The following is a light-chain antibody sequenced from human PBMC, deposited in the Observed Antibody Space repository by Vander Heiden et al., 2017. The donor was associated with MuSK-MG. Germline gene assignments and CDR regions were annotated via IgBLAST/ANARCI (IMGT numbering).Light chain of an antibody. Sequence: DIQLTQSPSFLSASVGDRVTITCRASQGISSYLAWYQQKPGKAPKLLIYAASTLLSGVPSRFSGSGSGTEFTLTISSLQPEDFATYYCQQLNSYPHTFGGGTKVEIK. V-gene: IGKV1-9*01. CDR2: AAS. J-gene: IGKJ4*01. CDR3: QQLNSYPHT. CDR1: QGISSY.